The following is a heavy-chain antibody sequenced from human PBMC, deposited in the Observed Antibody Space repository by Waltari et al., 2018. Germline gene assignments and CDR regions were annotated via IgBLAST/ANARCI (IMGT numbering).Heavy chain of an antibody. CDR1: GFAVSDTS. CDR2: IYSGVSA. D-gene: IGHD3-16*01. Sequence: EVQVVESGGGLIQPGGSLRLSCAASGFAVSDTSMSWVRQAPGQGLEWVAVIYSGVSAYYADAVKGRFTISRDSSENTFYLQMSSLRVEDTAVYYCARGPPISAKWELCWFDYWGQGTLVTVSS. CDR3: ARGPPISAKWELCWFDY. V-gene: IGHV3-53*01. J-gene: IGHJ4*02.